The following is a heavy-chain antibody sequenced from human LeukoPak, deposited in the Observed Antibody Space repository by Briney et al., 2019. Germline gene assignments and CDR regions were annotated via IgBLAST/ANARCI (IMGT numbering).Heavy chain of an antibody. CDR1: VDSVSNNIAT. V-gene: IGHV6-1*01. D-gene: IGHD3-10*01. CDR3: VRDSDDYYWALDF. CDR2: TYYRSRWGN. J-gene: IGHJ4*02. Sequence: SQTLSLTSAISVDSVSNNIATWIWVRQSPSRGLEWLGRTYYRSRWGNDYAISVKGRITINPDTSRNQFSLQLNSVTPEDTAVYYCVRDSDDYYWALDFWGQGTPVTVSS.